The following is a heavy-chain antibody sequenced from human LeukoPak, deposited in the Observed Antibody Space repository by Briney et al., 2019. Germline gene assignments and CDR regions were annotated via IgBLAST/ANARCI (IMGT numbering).Heavy chain of an antibody. V-gene: IGHV1-3*01. Sequence: EASVKVSCKAYGYTFTSYAMHWVRQAPGQRLEWMGWINAGNGNTKYSQKFQGRVTITRDTSASTAYMELSSLRSEDTAVYYCARAGSSSYNWFDPWGQGTLVTVSS. CDR3: ARAGSSSYNWFDP. CDR1: GYTFTSYA. D-gene: IGHD6-6*01. CDR2: INAGNGNT. J-gene: IGHJ5*02.